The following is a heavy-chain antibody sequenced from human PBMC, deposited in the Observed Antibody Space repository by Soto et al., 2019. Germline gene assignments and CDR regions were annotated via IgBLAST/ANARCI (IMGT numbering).Heavy chain of an antibody. CDR3: AKSVKYCGTATCYSPGDY. Sequence: QVQLVQSGAEVKKPGSSVKVSCKASGDTFDSYTLSWVRQAPGQGLEWMGRIIPTLDITNNAQKFQGRVTSPAHKSTSTVYMELSSLRPEDTAVYYCAKSVKYCGTATCYSPGDYWGQGTLVTVSS. CDR2: IIPTLDIT. CDR1: GDTFDSYT. D-gene: IGHD2-15*01. V-gene: IGHV1-69*02. J-gene: IGHJ4*01.